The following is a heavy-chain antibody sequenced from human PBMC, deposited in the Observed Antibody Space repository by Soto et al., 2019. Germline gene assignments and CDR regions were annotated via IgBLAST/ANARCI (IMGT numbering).Heavy chain of an antibody. D-gene: IGHD4-17*01. Sequence: TLSLTCAVSGGSISSSNWWSWVRQPPGKGLEWIGEIYHSGSTNYNPSLKSRVTISVGKSKNQFSLKLSSVTAADTAVYYCARGMTTVTTVDYFEYWGQGTRVTVSS. V-gene: IGHV4-4*02. CDR3: ARGMTTVTTVDYFEY. CDR1: GGSISSSNW. CDR2: IYHSGST. J-gene: IGHJ4*02.